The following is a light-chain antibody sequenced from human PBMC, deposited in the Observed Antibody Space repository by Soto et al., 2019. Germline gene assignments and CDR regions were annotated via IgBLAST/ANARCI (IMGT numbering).Light chain of an antibody. V-gene: IGKV3-20*01. CDR2: GAS. CDR1: QSVNNRY. J-gene: IGKJ5*01. CDR3: QQYGSSPGT. Sequence: EIVLTQSPGTLSLSPGERATLSCRASQSVNNRYLSWYQQKPGQQPRILIYGASSRATGITHRSCGGGSGRDFTLTISRLEPDDFSVYYCQQYGSSPGTFGQGTRLEIK.